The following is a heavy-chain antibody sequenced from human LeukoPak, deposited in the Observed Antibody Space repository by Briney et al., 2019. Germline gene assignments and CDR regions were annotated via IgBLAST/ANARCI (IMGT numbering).Heavy chain of an antibody. Sequence: PGGSLRLSCAASGFTFSSYAMSWVRQAPGKGLEWVSAISGSGGSTYYADPVKGRFTISRDNSKNTLYLQMNSLRAGDTAVYYCAKSSGYNYEYYFDYWGQGTLVTVSS. CDR3: AKSSGYNYEYYFDY. D-gene: IGHD5-18*01. V-gene: IGHV3-23*01. CDR1: GFTFSSYA. CDR2: ISGSGGST. J-gene: IGHJ4*02.